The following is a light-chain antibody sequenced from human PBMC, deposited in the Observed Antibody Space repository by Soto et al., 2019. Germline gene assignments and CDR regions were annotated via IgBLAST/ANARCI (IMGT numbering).Light chain of an antibody. Sequence: DLQLTQSPSFLSASVGDRVTITCRASQGFSRNLAWYQLKPGKAPKALIYLASTLQSGVPSRFSGSGSGTEFILTISSLQPEDSATYFCQQVNSYPLTFGGGTKVDIK. J-gene: IGKJ4*01. CDR1: QGFSRN. V-gene: IGKV1-9*01. CDR3: QQVNSYPLT. CDR2: LAS.